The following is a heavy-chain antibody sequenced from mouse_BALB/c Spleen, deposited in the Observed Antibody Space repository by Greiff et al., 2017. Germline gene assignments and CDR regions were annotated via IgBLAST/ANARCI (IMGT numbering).Heavy chain of an antibody. D-gene: IGHD2-2*01. CDR2: ISSGGSYT. V-gene: IGHV5-6*01. Sequence: EVQLVESGGDLVKPGGSLKLSCAASGFTFSSYGMSWVRQTPDKRLEWVATISSGGSYTYYPDSVKGRFTISRDNAKNTLYLQMSSLKSEDTAMYYCARGDYGYDDGGQGTLVTVSA. J-gene: IGHJ3*01. CDR3: ARGDYGYDD. CDR1: GFTFSSYG.